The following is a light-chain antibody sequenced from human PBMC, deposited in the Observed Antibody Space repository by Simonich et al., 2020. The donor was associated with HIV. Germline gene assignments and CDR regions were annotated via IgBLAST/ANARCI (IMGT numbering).Light chain of an antibody. J-gene: IGLJ2*01. CDR3: QSYDSSRDVV. Sequence: NFMLTQPHSVSESPGKTVTISCTRSSGSIARNYVQWYQKRPGSSPTTVIYEENPRPSGVPDRFSGSIDSSSNSASLTISGLKTEDEADYYCQSYDSSRDVVFGGGTKLTVL. CDR2: EEN. V-gene: IGLV6-57*01. CDR1: SGSIARNY.